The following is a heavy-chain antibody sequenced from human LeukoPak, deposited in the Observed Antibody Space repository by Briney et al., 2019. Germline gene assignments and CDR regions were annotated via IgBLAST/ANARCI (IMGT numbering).Heavy chain of an antibody. J-gene: IGHJ3*02. D-gene: IGHD2-2*01. CDR2: ISGGGERT. V-gene: IGHV3-21*01. CDR1: GIVFSNTA. Sequence: GGSLRLSCAASGIVFSNTAMNWARQSPGRGLEWVSAISGGGERTFYADSVKGRFTISRDNAKNSLYLQMNSLRAEDTAVYYCARSLRYCSSTSCYPDDAFDIWGQGTMVTVSS. CDR3: ARSLRYCSSTSCYPDDAFDI.